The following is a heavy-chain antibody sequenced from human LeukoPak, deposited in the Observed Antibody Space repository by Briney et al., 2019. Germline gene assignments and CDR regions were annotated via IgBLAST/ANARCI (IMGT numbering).Heavy chain of an antibody. V-gene: IGHV3-23*01. CDR3: ANGEMATHY. D-gene: IGHD5-24*01. Sequence: GGSLRLSCAASGFTFDDYTMHWVRQAPGKGLEWVSAISGSGGSTYYADSVKGRFTISRDNSKNTLYLQMNSLRAEDTAVYYCANGEMATHYWGQGTLVTVSS. CDR2: ISGSGGST. J-gene: IGHJ4*02. CDR1: GFTFDDYT.